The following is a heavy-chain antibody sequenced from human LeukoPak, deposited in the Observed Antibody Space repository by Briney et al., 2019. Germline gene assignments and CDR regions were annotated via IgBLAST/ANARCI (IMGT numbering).Heavy chain of an antibody. CDR2: ISSSGSTI. CDR3: ARPLYSGSPWYASDI. Sequence: GGSLRLSCAASGFTFSDYYMSWIRQAPGKGLEWVSYISSSGSTIHYADSVKGRFTISRDNAKNSLYLQMDSLRAEDTAVYYCARPLYSGSPWYASDIWGQGTMVTVSS. CDR1: GFTFSDYY. V-gene: IGHV3-11*04. D-gene: IGHD1-26*01. J-gene: IGHJ3*02.